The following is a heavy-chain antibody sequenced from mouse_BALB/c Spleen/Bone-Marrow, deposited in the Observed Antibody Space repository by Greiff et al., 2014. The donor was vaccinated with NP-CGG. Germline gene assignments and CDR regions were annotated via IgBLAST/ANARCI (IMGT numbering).Heavy chain of an antibody. CDR1: GFNIKDTY. Sequence: EVQRVESGAELVKPGASVKLSCTASGFNIKDTYMHWVKQRPEQGLEWIGRIDPANGNTKYDPKFQGKATITADTSSNTAYLQLSSLTSEDTAVYYCATTDSSGVFAYWGQGTLVTVSA. CDR3: ATTDSSGVFAY. D-gene: IGHD3-2*01. CDR2: IDPANGNT. J-gene: IGHJ3*01. V-gene: IGHV14-3*02.